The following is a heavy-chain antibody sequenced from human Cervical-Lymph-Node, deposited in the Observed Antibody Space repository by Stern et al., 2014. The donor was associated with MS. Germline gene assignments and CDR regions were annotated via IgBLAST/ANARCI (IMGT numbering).Heavy chain of an antibody. CDR1: GFTFSTYP. V-gene: IGHV3-48*01. CDR3: ARDGRTSYGMDV. Sequence: EDQLVESGGGLVQPGGSLRLSCTGSGFTFSTYPMTWVRQAPGMGLEWISYITSSDTTIYYADSVKGRFTISRDNTKNSLYLQMNSLRAEDTAVYYCARDGRTSYGMDVWGQGTTVTVSS. CDR2: ITSSDTTI. D-gene: IGHD1-26*01. J-gene: IGHJ6*02.